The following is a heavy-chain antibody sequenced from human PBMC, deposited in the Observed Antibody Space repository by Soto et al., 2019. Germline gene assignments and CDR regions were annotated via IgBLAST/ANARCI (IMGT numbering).Heavy chain of an antibody. CDR1: GFTFSTYW. J-gene: IGHJ4*02. Sequence: EVQLVESGGGLVQPGGSLRLSCAASGFTFSTYWMQWVRQAPGKGLVWVSSINGDGDTTNYADSVKGRFTISRDNAKDTLYLHMNSLRAEDTAVYYCVRGYCGRYLLYWGQGTLVTVSS. CDR3: VRGYCGRYLLY. D-gene: IGHD1-26*01. CDR2: INGDGDTT. V-gene: IGHV3-74*01.